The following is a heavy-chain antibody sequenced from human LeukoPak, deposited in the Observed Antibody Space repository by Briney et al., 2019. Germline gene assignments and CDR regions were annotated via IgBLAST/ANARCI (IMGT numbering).Heavy chain of an antibody. CDR2: ISGSGGST. Sequence: GGSLRLSCAASGFTFSSYAMSWVRQAPGKGLEWVSAISGSGGSTYYADSVKGRFSISRDNSKNSLYLQMDSLRSEDTAMYHCAKESGKFDYWGQGTLVVVSS. CDR1: GFTFSSYA. J-gene: IGHJ4*02. CDR3: AKESGKFDY. V-gene: IGHV3-23*01.